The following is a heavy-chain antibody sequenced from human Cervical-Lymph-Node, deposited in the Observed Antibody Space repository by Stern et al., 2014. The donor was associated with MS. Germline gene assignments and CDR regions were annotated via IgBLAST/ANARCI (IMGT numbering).Heavy chain of an antibody. Sequence: EVQLVESGGGLVKPGGSLRLSCDASGFTFSHYSINWVRQAPWKGLEWISSISNNFTHSCYAESVEGRFTISRDSAKNSVHLHMASLRAEDSAVYYCARARVGDYARSPHLDSWGRGTLVSVSS. V-gene: IGHV3-21*01. CDR3: ARARVGDYARSPHLDS. CDR1: GFTFSHYS. J-gene: IGHJ4*02. D-gene: IGHD4-17*01. CDR2: ISNNFTHS.